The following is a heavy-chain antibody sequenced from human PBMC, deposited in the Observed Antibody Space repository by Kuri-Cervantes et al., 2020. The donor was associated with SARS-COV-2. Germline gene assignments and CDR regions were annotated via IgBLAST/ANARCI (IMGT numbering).Heavy chain of an antibody. CDR1: GFTFSSYE. J-gene: IGHJ2*01. CDR3: ARESRDAYNLGSFDL. CDR2: ISSGGSAI. Sequence: LSLTCAASGFTFSSYEMHWVRQAPGKGLEWVSYISSGGSAICYADSVKGRFTISRDNAKNSLYLQMNSLRDEDTAVYYCARESRDAYNLGSFDLWGRGTLVTVSS. D-gene: IGHD5-24*01. V-gene: IGHV3-48*03.